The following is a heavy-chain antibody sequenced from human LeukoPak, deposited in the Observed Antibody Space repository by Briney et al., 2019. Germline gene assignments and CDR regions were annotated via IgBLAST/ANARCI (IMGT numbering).Heavy chain of an antibody. V-gene: IGHV4-34*01. Sequence: SETLSLTCAVYGGSFSGYYWSWIREHPGKGLEWIGEINHRGNPNYHPPLKSRVTISVATSTNQSSLKLSSATVADTAAYSCARLGYCSGSTCYSVPFDYWGQGTLVTVSS. CDR3: ARLGYCSGSTCYSVPFDY. CDR1: GGSFSGYY. CDR2: INHRGNP. J-gene: IGHJ4*02. D-gene: IGHD2-15*01.